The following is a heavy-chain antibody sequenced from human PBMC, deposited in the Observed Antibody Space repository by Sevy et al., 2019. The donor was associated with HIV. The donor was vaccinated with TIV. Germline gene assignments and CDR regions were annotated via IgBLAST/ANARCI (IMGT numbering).Heavy chain of an antibody. D-gene: IGHD2-15*01. J-gene: IGHJ4*02. CDR2: VNTEGSVT. Sequence: GGSLRLSCTSPGFTFSRYWMHWVRQVPGKGLVWVSHVNTEGSVTHYADSLRGRFTISRDNVRNTVYLQMNTLRVEDTAVYYCARALGYSGCIWGQGTLVTVSS. V-gene: IGHV3-74*01. CDR3: ARALGYSGCI. CDR1: GFTFSRYW.